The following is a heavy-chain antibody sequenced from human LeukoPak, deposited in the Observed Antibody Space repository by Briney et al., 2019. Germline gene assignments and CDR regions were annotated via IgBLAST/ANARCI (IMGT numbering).Heavy chain of an antibody. D-gene: IGHD1-26*01. CDR2: ISYDGSNK. V-gene: IGHV3-30*18. CDR3: AKVGGSYSMYFDY. Sequence: GGSLRLSCAASGFTFSAYVMHWVRQAPGKGLEWVAVISYDGSNKNYADSVKGRFTISRDNSKNTLYLQMNSLRAEDTAVYYCAKVGGSYSMYFDYWGQGTLVTVSS. CDR1: GFTFSAYV. J-gene: IGHJ4*02.